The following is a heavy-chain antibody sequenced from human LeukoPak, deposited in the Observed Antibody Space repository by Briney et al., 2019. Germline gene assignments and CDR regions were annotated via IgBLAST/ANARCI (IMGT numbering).Heavy chain of an antibody. J-gene: IGHJ4*02. CDR1: GYSFTSYW. CDR3: ARQSGDYTFDY. CDR2: IYPGDSDA. V-gene: IGHV5-51*01. Sequence: GEALKISCKGSGYSFTSYWIGWVRQLPGKGVGWMGIIYPGDSDARYSPSFQGQVTISADKSISTAYLQWSSLKASDTAMYYCARQSGDYTFDYWGQGTLVTVSS. D-gene: IGHD4-17*01.